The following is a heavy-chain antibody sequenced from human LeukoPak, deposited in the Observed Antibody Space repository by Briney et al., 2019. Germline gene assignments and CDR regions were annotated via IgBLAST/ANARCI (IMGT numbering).Heavy chain of an antibody. CDR2: IGTAGDT. J-gene: IGHJ4*02. CDR1: GFTFSSYD. V-gene: IGHV3-13*01. D-gene: IGHD6-13*01. CDR3: ARDNEWLASSSWYFDY. Sequence: PGGSLRLSCAASGFTFSSYDMHWVRQATGKGLEWVSAIGTAGDTYYPGSVKGRFTISRENAKNSLYLQMNSLRAGDTAVYYCARDNEWLASSSWYFDYWGQGTLVTVSS.